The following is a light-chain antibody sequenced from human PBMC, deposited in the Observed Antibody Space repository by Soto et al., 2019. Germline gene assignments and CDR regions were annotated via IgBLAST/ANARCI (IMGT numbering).Light chain of an antibody. J-gene: IGLJ1*01. V-gene: IGLV2-11*01. CDR3: CSYAGSYIYV. CDR1: SSDIGGYNY. CDR2: DVS. Sequence: QSALTQPRSVYGSPGQSVTISCTGTSSDIGGYNYVSWYQQHPGKVPKLMLYDVSKRPSGVPDRFSGSKSGNAASLTISGLRAKDEADYFCCSYAGSYIYVFGSGTKVTVL.